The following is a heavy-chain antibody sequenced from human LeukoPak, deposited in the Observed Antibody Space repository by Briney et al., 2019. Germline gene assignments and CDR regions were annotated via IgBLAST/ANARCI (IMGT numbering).Heavy chain of an antibody. J-gene: IGHJ6*02. CDR3: ARDRSLRDGYNINYYGMDV. Sequence: QPGGSLRLSCAASGFTFSSYWMHWVRQAPGKGLVWVSRINSDGSSTSYADSVKGRFTISRDNAKSSVYLQMNSLRAEDTAVYYCARDRSLRDGYNINYYGMDVWGQGTTVTVSS. D-gene: IGHD5-24*01. CDR1: GFTFSSYW. CDR2: INSDGSST. V-gene: IGHV3-74*01.